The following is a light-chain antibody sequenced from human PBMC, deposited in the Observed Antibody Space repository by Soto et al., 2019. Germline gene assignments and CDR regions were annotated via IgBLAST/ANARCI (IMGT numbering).Light chain of an antibody. J-gene: IGLJ2*01. CDR1: SSDVGGYNY. CDR2: DVS. Sequence: QSVLTQPASVSGSPGQSITISCTGTSSDVGGYNYVSWYQQHPGKAPKLMIYDVSNRPSGVSNRFSGSKSGNTASLTISGLQAADEADYYCRCYTRSSTLVVFGGGTKLTVL. V-gene: IGLV2-14*01. CDR3: RCYTRSSTLVV.